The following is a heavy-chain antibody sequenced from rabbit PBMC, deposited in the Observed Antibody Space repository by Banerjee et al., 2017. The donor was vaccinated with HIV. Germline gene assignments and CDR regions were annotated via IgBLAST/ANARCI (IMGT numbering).Heavy chain of an antibody. CDR3: ARDGYAAYGYATGYGMDL. Sequence: QEQLVESGGGLVTLGGSLKLTCKASGIDLSSSCWISWVRQTPGKGLEWIGCIYPTYGATDYASWVNGRFTISRSTSLNTVTLQMTSLTVADTATYFCARDGYAAYGYATGYGMDLWGQGTLVTVS. D-gene: IGHD6-1*01. V-gene: IGHV1S47*01. CDR2: IYPTYGAT. J-gene: IGHJ3*01. CDR1: GIDLSSSC.